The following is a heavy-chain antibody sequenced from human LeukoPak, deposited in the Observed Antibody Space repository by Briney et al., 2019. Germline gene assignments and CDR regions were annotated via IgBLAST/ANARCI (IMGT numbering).Heavy chain of an antibody. V-gene: IGHV4-39*07. J-gene: IGHJ6*03. CDR2: ISYSGSS. CDR3: ARDSGRYCSGGSCYRYYYMDV. D-gene: IGHD2-15*01. Sequence: PSETLSLTCTVSGGSIDSSNYYWGWLRQPPGKGLEWLGSISYSGSSYYNPSLKSRVTISVDTSKNQFSLKLSSVTAADTAVYYCARDSGRYCSGGSCYRYYYMDVWGKGTTVTVSS. CDR1: GGSIDSSNYY.